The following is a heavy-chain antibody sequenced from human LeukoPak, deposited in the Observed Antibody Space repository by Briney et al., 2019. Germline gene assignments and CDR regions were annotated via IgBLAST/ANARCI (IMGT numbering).Heavy chain of an antibody. CDR1: GGAFSSYA. CDR3: AREQYSSSDLDY. J-gene: IGHJ4*02. V-gene: IGHV1-69*05. D-gene: IGHD6-6*01. Sequence: SVKVSCKASGGAFSSYAISWVRQAPGQGLEWMGRIIPIFGTANYAQKFQGRVTITTDESTSTAYMELSSLRSEDTAVYYCAREQYSSSDLDYWGQGTLVTVSS. CDR2: IIPIFGTA.